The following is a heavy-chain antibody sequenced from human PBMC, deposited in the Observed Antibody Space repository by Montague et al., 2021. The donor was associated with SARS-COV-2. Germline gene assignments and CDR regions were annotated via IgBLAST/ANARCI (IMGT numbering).Heavy chain of an antibody. V-gene: IGHV4-4*07. CDR3: ARQYIGYNRRFDY. CDR2: ISSSGGI. CDR1: GSISGYY. D-gene: IGHD5-12*01. Sequence: SETLSLTCTVSGSISGYYWTWIRQSAWKGLEWIGRISSSGGIDYXTSLKIRVTMSLDTSKIQLSLKLSSVTAADTAVYYRARQYIGYNRRFDYWGQGALVTVSP. J-gene: IGHJ4*02.